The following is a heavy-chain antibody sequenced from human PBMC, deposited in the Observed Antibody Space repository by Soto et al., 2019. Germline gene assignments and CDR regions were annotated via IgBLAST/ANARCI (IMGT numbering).Heavy chain of an antibody. CDR2: ISGSGGST. V-gene: IGHV3-23*01. J-gene: IGHJ4*02. D-gene: IGHD2-2*01. CDR3: AKTFCGSTSCPNDY. Sequence: EVQVLESGGGLVQPGGSLRLSCAASGFTFSSYAMTWVRQAPGKGLEWVSTISGSGGSTYYADSVKGRFTMYRDNSKNTLYLQMNSPRAEDTAVYHCAKTFCGSTSCPNDYWGQGTLVTVSS. CDR1: GFTFSSYA.